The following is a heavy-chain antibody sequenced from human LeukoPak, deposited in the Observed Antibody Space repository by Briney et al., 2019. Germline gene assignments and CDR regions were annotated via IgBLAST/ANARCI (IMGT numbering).Heavy chain of an antibody. J-gene: IGHJ3*02. CDR2: INSDGSDT. Sequence: GGSLRLSCAAYGFTFNSYWFHWVRQAPGKGLVWVSRINSDGSDTIYADSVKGRFTISRDNAKSTVYLQMNSLKAEDTAVYYCARGGYHHGFDIWGQGTMVTVSS. CDR1: GFTFNSYW. CDR3: ARGGYHHGFDI. V-gene: IGHV3-74*01. D-gene: IGHD2-15*01.